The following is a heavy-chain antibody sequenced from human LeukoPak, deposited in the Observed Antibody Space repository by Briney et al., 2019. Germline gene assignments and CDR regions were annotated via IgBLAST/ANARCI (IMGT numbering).Heavy chain of an antibody. Sequence: GGSLRLSCAASGFTFSTYWMMWSRRAPGKGLEWVANIKEDGSEKYYVDSVKGRFTISRDGAKNSLYLQMNSLRAEDTAVYYCARALTVKDYWGQGTLVTVSS. CDR1: GFTFSTYW. V-gene: IGHV3-7*01. D-gene: IGHD1-20*01. CDR2: IKEDGSEK. J-gene: IGHJ4*02. CDR3: ARALTVKDY.